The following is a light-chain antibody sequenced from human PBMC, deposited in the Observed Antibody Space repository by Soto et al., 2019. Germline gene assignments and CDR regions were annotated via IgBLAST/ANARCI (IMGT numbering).Light chain of an antibody. J-gene: IGKJ5*01. V-gene: IGKV3D-15*01. Sequence: EFVLTQSPGTLSLSPGERATLSCRASQSVSSYLAWYQQKPGQAPRLLIYGVSTRATGIPARFSGSGSGTEFTLTISSLQSEDFAVYYCQQYNNWPAITFGQGTRLEIK. CDR2: GVS. CDR1: QSVSSY. CDR3: QQYNNWPAIT.